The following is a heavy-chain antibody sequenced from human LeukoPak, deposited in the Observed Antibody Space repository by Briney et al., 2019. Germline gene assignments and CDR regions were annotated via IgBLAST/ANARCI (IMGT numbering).Heavy chain of an antibody. CDR3: ARVDLWFGELSGFDY. CDR2: IYYSGST. J-gene: IGHJ4*02. V-gene: IGHV4-4*02. Sequence: SETLSLTCAVSGGSISSSNWWSWVRQPPGKGLEWIGDIYYSGSTNYNPSLKSRVTISVDTSKNQFSLKLSSVTAADTAVYYCARVDLWFGELSGFDYWGQGTLVTVSS. D-gene: IGHD3-10*01. CDR1: GGSISSSNW.